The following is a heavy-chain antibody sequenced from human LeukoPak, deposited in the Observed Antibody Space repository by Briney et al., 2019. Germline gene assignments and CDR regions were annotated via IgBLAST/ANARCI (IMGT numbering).Heavy chain of an antibody. CDR3: GKGSYNDFSSAYYLAY. V-gene: IGHV3-23*01. Sequence: GGSLRLSCAASGFTFSSYAMSWVRQAPGKGLEWVSTISGSGGSTYYADSVKGRFIISRDNSKNTVYVQMKSLRAEDTALYYCGKGSYNDFSSAYYLAYWGQGTLVTVSS. D-gene: IGHD3-3*01. J-gene: IGHJ4*02. CDR1: GFTFSSYA. CDR2: ISGSGGST.